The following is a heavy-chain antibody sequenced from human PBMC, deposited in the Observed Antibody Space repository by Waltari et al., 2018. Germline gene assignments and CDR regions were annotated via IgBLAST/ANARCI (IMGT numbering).Heavy chain of an antibody. Sequence: QVQLVQSGAEVKKPGSSVKVSCKASGGTFSSYAISWVRQAPGQGLEWMGGIIPIFGTANYAQKFQGRVTITTDESTSTAYMELSSLRSEDTAVYYCAYFGEPTHPLPGDYYYMDVWGKGTTVTVSS. CDR3: AYFGEPTHPLPGDYYYMDV. V-gene: IGHV1-69*05. CDR2: IIPIFGTA. D-gene: IGHD3-10*01. CDR1: GGTFSSYA. J-gene: IGHJ6*03.